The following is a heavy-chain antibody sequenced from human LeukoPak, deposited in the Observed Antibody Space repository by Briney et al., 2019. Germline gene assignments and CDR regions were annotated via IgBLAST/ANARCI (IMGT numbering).Heavy chain of an antibody. CDR3: ARELIWFSYYYDSSGYYLDY. CDR2: ISAYNGNT. J-gene: IGHJ4*02. CDR1: GYTFTSYG. D-gene: IGHD3-22*01. Sequence: GASVKVSCKASGYTFTSYGISWVRQAPGQGLEWMGWISAYNGNTNYAQKLQGRVTMTTDTSTSTAYMELRSLRSDDTAVYYCARELIWFSYYYDSSGYYLDYWGQGTLVTVSS. V-gene: IGHV1-18*01.